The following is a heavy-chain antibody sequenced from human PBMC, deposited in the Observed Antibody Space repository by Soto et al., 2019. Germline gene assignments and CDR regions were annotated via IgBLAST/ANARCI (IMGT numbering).Heavy chain of an antibody. J-gene: IGHJ4*02. D-gene: IGHD1-1*01. CDR1: VFNLGSYW. CDR2: INDYGTTI. V-gene: IGHV3-74*01. CDR3: ARGGLEPFDY. Sequence: PGGSLRLSCAASVFNLGSYWMHWFRQAPGKGLVWVSRINDYGTTINYAESVEGRFTISRDDAKSEVYLQMNNLRAEDTAVYYCARGGLEPFDYWGQGALVTVSS.